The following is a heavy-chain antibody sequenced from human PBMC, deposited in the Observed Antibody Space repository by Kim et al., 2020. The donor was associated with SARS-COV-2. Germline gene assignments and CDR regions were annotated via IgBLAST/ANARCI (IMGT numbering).Heavy chain of an antibody. D-gene: IGHD2-2*02. CDR1: GFTFAYYA. CDR3: TRGVDYTTSSGAFDI. Sequence: GGSLRLSCSASGFTFAYYAMGWFRQAPGKGLEWVGCIRSKAYGETTEYAASVKARFTISRDDSNSIAYLQMNSLKTEDTAVYYCTRGVDYTTSSGAFDI. J-gene: IGHJ3*02. CDR2: IRSKAYGETT. V-gene: IGHV3-49*03.